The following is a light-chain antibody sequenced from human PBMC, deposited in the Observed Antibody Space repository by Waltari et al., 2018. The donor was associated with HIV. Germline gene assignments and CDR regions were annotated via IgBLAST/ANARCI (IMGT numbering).Light chain of an antibody. CDR3: GTWDSSLNLYV. J-gene: IGLJ1*01. CDR1: NSNLGHNY. CDR2: DNE. V-gene: IGLV1-51*01. Sequence: QSVLTQPPSVSAAPGQKVSFSCSGGNSNLGHNYVSCYQQLPGRAPRLLIYDNEKRPSGIPDRFSASKAGMSATLDITGLQIVDEADYYCGTWDSSLNLYVFGPGTTVAVL.